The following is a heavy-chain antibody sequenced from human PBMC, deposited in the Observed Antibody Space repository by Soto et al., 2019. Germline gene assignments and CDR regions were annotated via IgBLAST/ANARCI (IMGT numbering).Heavy chain of an antibody. J-gene: IGHJ4*02. V-gene: IGHV3-23*01. CDR3: AKDRVMGARDIVVVVAATITDY. CDR1: GFTFSSYA. D-gene: IGHD2-15*01. CDR2: ISGSGGST. Sequence: GGSLRLSCAASGFTFSSYAMSWVRQAPGKGLEWVSAISGSGGSTYYADSVKGRFTISRDNSKNTLYLQMNSLRAEDTAVYYCAKDRVMGARDIVVVVAATITDYWGQGTLVTVSS.